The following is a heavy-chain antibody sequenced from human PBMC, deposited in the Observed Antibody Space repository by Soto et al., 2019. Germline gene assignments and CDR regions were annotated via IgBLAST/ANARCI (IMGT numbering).Heavy chain of an antibody. Sequence: EVQLVESGGGVVRPGGSLRLSCAASGFTFDDYGMRWVRQAPGRGLEWVSGINWNGGSTGYADSVKGRFTISRDNAKNSLFLQMNSLRAEDTALYYCARLYSGGWYGPGRYWGQGTLVTVSS. CDR2: INWNGGST. CDR1: GFTFDDYG. D-gene: IGHD6-19*01. V-gene: IGHV3-20*04. CDR3: ARLYSGGWYGPGRY. J-gene: IGHJ4*02.